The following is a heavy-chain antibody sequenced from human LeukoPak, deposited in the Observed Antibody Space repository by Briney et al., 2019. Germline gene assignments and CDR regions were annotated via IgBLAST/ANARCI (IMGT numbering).Heavy chain of an antibody. CDR2: ISSSSSYI. V-gene: IGHV3-21*01. CDR1: GFTFSNYS. Sequence: GGSLRLSCAPSGFTFSNYSMNWVRQAPGKGLGWVSSISSSSSYIYYADSVKGRFTISRDNAKNSLYLQMNSLRAKDTAVYYCARDPHCSSTSCYGGYYFDYWGQGTLVTVSS. D-gene: IGHD2-2*01. J-gene: IGHJ4*02. CDR3: ARDPHCSSTSCYGGYYFDY.